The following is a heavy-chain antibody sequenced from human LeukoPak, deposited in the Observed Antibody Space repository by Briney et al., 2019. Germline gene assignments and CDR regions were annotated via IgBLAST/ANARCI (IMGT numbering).Heavy chain of an antibody. CDR3: ARAYDILTGYSSNSHFDY. Sequence: GGSLRLSCAASGFTFSSYSMNWVRQAPGKGLEWVSSISSSSSYIYYADSVKGRFTISRDNAKKSLYLQMNSLRAEDTAVYYCARAYDILTGYSSNSHFDYWGQGTLVTVSS. J-gene: IGHJ4*02. CDR2: ISSSSSYI. CDR1: GFTFSSYS. D-gene: IGHD3-9*01. V-gene: IGHV3-21*01.